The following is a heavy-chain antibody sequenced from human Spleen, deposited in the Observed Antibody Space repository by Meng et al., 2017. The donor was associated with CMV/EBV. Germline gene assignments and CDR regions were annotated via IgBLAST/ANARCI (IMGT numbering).Heavy chain of an antibody. J-gene: IGHJ6*02. V-gene: IGHV1-2*02. CDR1: GYTFTGYY. CDR3: ARVGGCSSTSCYNSYYYYGMDV. CDR2: INPNSGGT. D-gene: IGHD2-2*01. Sequence: ASVKVSCKASGYTFTGYYMHWVRQAPGQVLEWMGWINPNSGGTNYAQKFQGRVTMTRDTSISTAYMELSRLRSDDTAVYYCARVGGCSSTSCYNSYYYYGMDVWGQGTTVTVSS.